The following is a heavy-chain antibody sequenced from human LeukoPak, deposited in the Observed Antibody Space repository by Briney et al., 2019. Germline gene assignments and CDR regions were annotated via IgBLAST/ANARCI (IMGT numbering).Heavy chain of an antibody. CDR1: GFTFSDYY. V-gene: IGHV3-66*02. J-gene: IGHJ3*02. CDR2: IYSGGST. D-gene: IGHD1-26*01. Sequence: PGGSLRLSCAASGFTFSDYYMSWVRQAPGKGLEWVSVIYSGGSTYYADSVKGRFTISRDNSKNTLYLQMNSLRAEDTAVYYCARDGEWELPPAFDIWGQGTMVTVSS. CDR3: ARDGEWELPPAFDI.